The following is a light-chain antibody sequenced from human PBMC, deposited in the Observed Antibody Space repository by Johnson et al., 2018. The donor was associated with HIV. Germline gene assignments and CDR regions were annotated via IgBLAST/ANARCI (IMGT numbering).Light chain of an antibody. V-gene: IGLV1-51*01. CDR3: GTWDTSLRVGF. CDR2: DNN. CDR1: SSNIGNNY. J-gene: IGLJ1*01. Sequence: QSILTQPPSVSAAPGQKVTISCSGSSSNIGNNYVSWYQQIPGRAPKLLIYDNNKRPSGIPDRFSGSKSGTSATLGITGLPTGDEADYYCGTWDTSLRVGFLGTGTKVTVL.